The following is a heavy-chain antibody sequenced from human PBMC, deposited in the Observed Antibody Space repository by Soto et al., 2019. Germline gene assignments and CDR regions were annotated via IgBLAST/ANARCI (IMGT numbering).Heavy chain of an antibody. CDR2: ISSANAYI. CDR3: VRVSCSSTSCSLYYYYGMDV. Sequence: GALRLSCAASGFSFSNYAMDWVRQAPGKGLEWVSSISSANAYIYYADSVKGRFTISRDNARNSLYLQMNSLRAEDTAVYYCVRVSCSSTSCSLYYYYGMDVWGQGTTVTVSS. J-gene: IGHJ6*02. V-gene: IGHV3-21*01. D-gene: IGHD2-2*01. CDR1: GFSFSNYA.